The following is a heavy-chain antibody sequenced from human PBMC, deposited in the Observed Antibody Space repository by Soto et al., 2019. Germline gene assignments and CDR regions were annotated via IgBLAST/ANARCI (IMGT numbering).Heavy chain of an antibody. J-gene: IGHJ6*02. V-gene: IGHV4-30-4*01. CDR3: ARATTVTSSFFFYGLDI. Sequence: SETLSLTCTVSGGSIRDDDYYWHWIRQSPGKGLEWIGHIYYNGNTYYNPSLKSRLTMSLDTSQNQFSLHLTSVIAADSALYFCARATTVTSSFFFYGLDIWGQGTTVT. D-gene: IGHD4-17*01. CDR2: IYYNGNT. CDR1: GGSIRDDDYY.